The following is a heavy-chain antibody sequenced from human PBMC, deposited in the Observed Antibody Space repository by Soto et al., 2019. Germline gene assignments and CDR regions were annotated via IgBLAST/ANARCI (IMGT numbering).Heavy chain of an antibody. CDR3: AKTRDIYYGMDV. J-gene: IGHJ6*02. CDR2: IGGRGGNT. CDR1: GFTFRSYA. V-gene: IGHV3-23*01. D-gene: IGHD2-21*02. Sequence: EVQLLESGGGLIQPGGSLRLSCAASGFTFRSYAMSWVRQAPGKGLEWVSTIGGRGGNTYYADSAKGRITISRDNSKNTLLLQMDTLRAEDTSLYYCAKTRDIYYGMDVWGQGTTVTVS.